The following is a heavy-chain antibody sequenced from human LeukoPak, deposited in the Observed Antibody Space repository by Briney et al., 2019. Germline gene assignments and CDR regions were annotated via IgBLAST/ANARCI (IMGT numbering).Heavy chain of an antibody. CDR2: IKSKVHGETI. J-gene: IGHJ1*01. CDR3: TTVWGGD. CDR1: GFTFSSYS. V-gene: IGHV3-15*01. Sequence: GGSLRLSCAASGFTFSSYSMNWVRQAPGKGLEWLGRIKSKVHGETIDYAAPVKGRFTISRDDSKNTLYLEMKTEDTAVYYCTTVWGGDWGQGTLVTVSS. D-gene: IGHD7-27*01.